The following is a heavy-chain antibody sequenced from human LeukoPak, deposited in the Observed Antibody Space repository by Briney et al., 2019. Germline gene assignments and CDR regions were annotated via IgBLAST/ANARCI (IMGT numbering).Heavy chain of an antibody. V-gene: IGHV3-66*01. D-gene: IGHD3-10*01. CDR1: GFTVSSNY. J-gene: IGHJ4*02. CDR3: ARDPTYGSGSYYGFDY. Sequence: GGSLRLSCAASGFTVSSNYMSWVRQAPGKGLEWVSVIYSGGSTYYADSVKGRFTISRDNSKNTLYLQMNSLRAEDTAVYYCARDPTYGSGSYYGFDYWGQGTLVTVSS. CDR2: IYSGGST.